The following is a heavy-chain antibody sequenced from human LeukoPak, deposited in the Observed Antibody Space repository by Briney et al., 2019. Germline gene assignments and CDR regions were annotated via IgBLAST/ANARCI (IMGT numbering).Heavy chain of an antibody. CDR2: IHTSGIT. D-gene: IGHD3-10*01. Sequence: PSETLSLTCTVSGGSISSHYWSWIRQPAGKGLEYIGRIHTSGITNYNPSLKSRVTMSGDTSKNQFSLKLGSVTAADTAVYYCARVSNVGESFDYWGQGTLVTVSS. CDR1: GGSISSHY. CDR3: ARVSNVGESFDY. J-gene: IGHJ4*02. V-gene: IGHV4-4*07.